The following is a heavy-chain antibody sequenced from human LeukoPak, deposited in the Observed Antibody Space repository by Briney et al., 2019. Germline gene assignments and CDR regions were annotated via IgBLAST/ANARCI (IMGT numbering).Heavy chain of an antibody. J-gene: IGHJ6*03. Sequence: GGSLRLSCAASGFTFSSYRMSWVRQAPGKGLEWVANIKQDGSEKYYVDSVKGRFTISRDNAKNSLYLQMNSLRAEDTAVYYCARVSSGGGYYYYYYMDVWGKGTTVTISS. V-gene: IGHV3-7*01. D-gene: IGHD6-19*01. CDR2: IKQDGSEK. CDR1: GFTFSSYR. CDR3: ARVSSGGGYYYYYYMDV.